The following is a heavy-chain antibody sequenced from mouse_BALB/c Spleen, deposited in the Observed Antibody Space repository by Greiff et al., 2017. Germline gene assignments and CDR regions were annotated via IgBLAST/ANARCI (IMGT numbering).Heavy chain of an antibody. CDR3: ARLYDAWFAY. J-gene: IGHJ3*01. CDR1: GYSITSDYA. D-gene: IGHD2-12*01. CDR2: ISYSGST. V-gene: IGHV3-2*02. Sequence: EVMLVESGPGLVKPSQSLSLTCTVTGYSITSDYAWNWIRQFPGNKLEWMGYISYSGSTSYNPSLKSRISITRDTSKNQFFLQLNSVTTEDTATYYCARLYDAWFAYWGQGTLVTVSA.